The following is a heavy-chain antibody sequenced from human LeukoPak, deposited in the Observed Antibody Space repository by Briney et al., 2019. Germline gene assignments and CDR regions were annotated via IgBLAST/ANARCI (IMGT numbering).Heavy chain of an antibody. J-gene: IGHJ4*02. CDR3: ATDSVGSNSWDPFDY. CDR2: VDPTDGDP. V-gene: IGHV1-69-2*01. Sequence: ASVKISCKLSGHTFTDYNLHWVRAGPEKGLGRMGLVDPTDGDPIYPEKSQARVTMGADTSTETVYLEVSSLRSENTAVFYCATDSVGSNSWDPFDYWGQGTLVTVSS. CDR1: GHTFTDYN. D-gene: IGHD2-15*01.